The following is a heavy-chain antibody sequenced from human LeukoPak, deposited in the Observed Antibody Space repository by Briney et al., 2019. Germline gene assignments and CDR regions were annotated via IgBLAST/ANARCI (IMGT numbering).Heavy chain of an antibody. CDR1: GFXVSSNY. D-gene: IGHD2-2*01. V-gene: IGHV3-53*01. Sequence: PGGSLRLSCAASGFXVSSNYISWVRQAPGKGLEWVSVIYSGGSTYYADSVKGRFTISRDNSKNTLYLQMNSLRAEDTAVYYCARVLPAARGYFDYWGQGTLVTVSS. CDR2: IYSGGST. CDR3: ARVLPAARGYFDY. J-gene: IGHJ4*02.